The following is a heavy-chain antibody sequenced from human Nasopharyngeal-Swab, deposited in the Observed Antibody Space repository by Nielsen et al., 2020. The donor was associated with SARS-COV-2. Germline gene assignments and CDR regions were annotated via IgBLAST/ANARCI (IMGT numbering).Heavy chain of an antibody. D-gene: IGHD6-13*01. CDR2: IYYNGNT. CDR1: GDSIAYSTFY. J-gene: IGHJ4*02. Sequence: GSLRLSCTVSGDSIAYSTFYWGWIRQPPGKGLEWIGNIYYNGNTYQNPSLKSRLTISVDKSKNQFSLQLSSVTAADTAAYYCVRSSSWYYFDYWAQGTQVTVSS. V-gene: IGHV4-39*01. CDR3: VRSSSWYYFDY.